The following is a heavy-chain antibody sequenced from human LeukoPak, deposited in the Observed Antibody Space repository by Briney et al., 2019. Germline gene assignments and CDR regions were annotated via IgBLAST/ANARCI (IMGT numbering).Heavy chain of an antibody. D-gene: IGHD2-2*01. V-gene: IGHV3-66*01. CDR2: IYIDGGT. J-gene: IGHJ4*02. CDR1: GFTVSSKY. CDR3: ARGHYSNRL. Sequence: GGSLRLSCAASGFTVSSKYMSWVRQAPGKGLEWVSVIYIDGGTYYADSVKGRFTISRDNSKNTLLLQMNSLRAEDTVVYYRARGHYSNRLGGQGTLVTVSS.